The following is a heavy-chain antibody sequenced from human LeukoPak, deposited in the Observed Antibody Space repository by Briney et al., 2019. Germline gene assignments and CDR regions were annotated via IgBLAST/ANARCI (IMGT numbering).Heavy chain of an antibody. CDR3: AKDIRAVAGSLGWFDP. Sequence: GASVKVSCKASGGTFSSYAISWVRQAPGQGLEWMGGIIPIFGTANYAQKFQGRVTITTDESTSTAYMELSSLRAEDTALYYCAKDIRAVAGSLGWFDPWGQGTLVTVSS. J-gene: IGHJ5*02. D-gene: IGHD6-19*01. V-gene: IGHV1-69*05. CDR2: IIPIFGTA. CDR1: GGTFSSYA.